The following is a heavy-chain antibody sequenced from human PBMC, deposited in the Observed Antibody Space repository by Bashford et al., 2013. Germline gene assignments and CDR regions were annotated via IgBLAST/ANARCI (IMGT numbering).Heavy chain of an antibody. Sequence: KFYVDSLKGRFTISRDNAKNSLFLQMNSLRAEDTAVYYCASGGATGYSYYYDMDVWGQGTTVTVSS. CDR2: K. V-gene: IGHV3-7*01. CDR3: ASGGATGYSYYYDMDV. D-gene: IGHD1-26*01. J-gene: IGHJ6*02.